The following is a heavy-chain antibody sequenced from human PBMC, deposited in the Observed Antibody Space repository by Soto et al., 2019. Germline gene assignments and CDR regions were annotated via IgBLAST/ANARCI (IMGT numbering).Heavy chain of an antibody. CDR1: GFTFSSYA. V-gene: IGHV3-30-3*01. CDR2: ISYDGSNK. CDR3: ARDNPMAYFDY. Sequence: QVQLVESGGGVVQPGRSLRLSCAASGFTFSSYAMHWVRQAPGKGLEWVAVISYDGSNKYYADSVKGRFTISRDNSKNTLYLQMNSLRAEDTAVYYCARDNPMAYFDYWGQGTLVTVSS. J-gene: IGHJ4*02.